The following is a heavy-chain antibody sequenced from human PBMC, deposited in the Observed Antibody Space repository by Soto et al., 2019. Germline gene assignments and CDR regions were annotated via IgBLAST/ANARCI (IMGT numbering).Heavy chain of an antibody. CDR1: GFTFSSYA. D-gene: IGHD2-2*01. CDR3: AKQVGVVPAAIAIDY. Sequence: GGSLRLSCAASGFTFSSYAMSWVRQAPGKGLEWVSAISGSGGSTYYADSVKGRFTISRDNSKNTLYLQMNSLRAEDTAVYYCAKQVGVVPAAIAIDYWGQGTLVTVSS. J-gene: IGHJ4*02. V-gene: IGHV3-23*01. CDR2: ISGSGGST.